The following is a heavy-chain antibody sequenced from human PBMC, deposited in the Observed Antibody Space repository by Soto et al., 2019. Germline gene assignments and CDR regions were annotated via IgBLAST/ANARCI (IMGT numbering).Heavy chain of an antibody. CDR2: ISFDGGNQ. CDR3: AKDSSVTAAGSGGGFDP. V-gene: IGHV3-30*18. Sequence: QVQLVQSGGGVVQPGRSLRLSCAASGFDFNTYGLHWVRQAPGQGLEWVAGISFDGGNQYYADSVKGRFTISRDKSNNTLYLQMNGLGAEDTATYYCAKDSSVTAAGSGGGFDPWGQGTLVIVSS. D-gene: IGHD6-13*01. J-gene: IGHJ5*02. CDR1: GFDFNTYG.